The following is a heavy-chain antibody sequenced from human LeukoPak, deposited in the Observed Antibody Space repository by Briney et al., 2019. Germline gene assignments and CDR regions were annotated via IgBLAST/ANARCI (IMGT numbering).Heavy chain of an antibody. CDR1: GFTFDDYA. Sequence: PGGSLRLSCAASGFTFDDYAMHWVRQAPGKGLEWVSGISWNSGSIGYADSVKGRFTISRDNAKNSLYLQMNSLRAEDTALYYCAKDQGRGSWYRAFDIWGQGTMVTVSP. CDR3: AKDQGRGSWYRAFDI. CDR2: ISWNSGSI. D-gene: IGHD6-13*01. J-gene: IGHJ3*02. V-gene: IGHV3-9*01.